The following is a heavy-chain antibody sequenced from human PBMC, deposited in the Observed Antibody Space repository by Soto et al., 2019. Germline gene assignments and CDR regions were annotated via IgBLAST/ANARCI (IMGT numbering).Heavy chain of an antibody. V-gene: IGHV3-20*04. Sequence: EVQLVESGGGVVRPGGSLRLSCAASGFTFDDYGMSWVRQAPGKGLEWVSGINWNGGSTGYADSVKGRFTISRDNAKNALYLQMNSLRAEDTALYYCARGRTSGSYYHSGSPYFDYWGQGTLVTVYS. D-gene: IGHD1-26*01. CDR3: ARGRTSGSYYHSGSPYFDY. J-gene: IGHJ4*02. CDR1: GFTFDDYG. CDR2: INWNGGST.